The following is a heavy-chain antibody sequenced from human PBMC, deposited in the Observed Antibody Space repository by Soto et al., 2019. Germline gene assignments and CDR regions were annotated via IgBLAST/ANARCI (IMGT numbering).Heavy chain of an antibody. Sequence: QLQLQESGPGLVKPSETLSLTCTVSGGSISSSSYYWGWIRQPPGKGLEWIGSIYYSGSTYYNPSLKSRVTISVDTSKNQFSLKLSSVTAADTAVYYCASMVRGVIITLNYFDYWGQGTLVTVSS. CDR1: GGSISSSSYY. CDR3: ASMVRGVIITLNYFDY. V-gene: IGHV4-39*01. J-gene: IGHJ4*02. CDR2: IYYSGST. D-gene: IGHD3-10*01.